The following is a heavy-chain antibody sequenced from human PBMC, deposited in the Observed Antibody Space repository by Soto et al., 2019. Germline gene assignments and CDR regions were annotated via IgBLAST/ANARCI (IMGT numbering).Heavy chain of an antibody. Sequence: GGSLRLSCAASGFTFSSFAMHWVRQAPGKGLEWVTVISYDGGNKYYADSVEGRFTISRDNSKNTLYLQMNSLRAEDTAVYYCAKRGESGSLRERYFDYWGQGTLVTVSS. J-gene: IGHJ4*02. CDR2: ISYDGGNK. CDR1: GFTFSSFA. D-gene: IGHD3-10*01. CDR3: AKRGESGSLRERYFDY. V-gene: IGHV3-30*18.